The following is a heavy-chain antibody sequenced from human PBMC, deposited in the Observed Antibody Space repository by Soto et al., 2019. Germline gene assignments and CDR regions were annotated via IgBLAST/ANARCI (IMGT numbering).Heavy chain of an antibody. V-gene: IGHV1-46*01. J-gene: IGHJ5*02. CDR3: ARGDIVLVPASEGNWFDP. Sequence: QVQLVQSGAEVKKPGASVTVSCKASAYSFTTYHIHWVRQAPGQGLEWMGLINPDAGATNYAQRVQGRLRLNRDTATSTGDMELRSLTFDDTAVYYCARGDIVLVPASEGNWFDPWGQGTLVTVSS. D-gene: IGHD2-2*01. CDR1: AYSFTTYH. CDR2: INPDAGAT.